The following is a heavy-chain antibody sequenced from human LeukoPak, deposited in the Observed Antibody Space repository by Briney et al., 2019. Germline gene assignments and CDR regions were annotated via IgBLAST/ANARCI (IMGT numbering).Heavy chain of an antibody. D-gene: IGHD2-8*01. Sequence: PGGSLRLSCAASGFTFSSYAMSWVRQAPGKGLEWVSGISGSGGGTYNADSVKGRFTISSDNSKNTLYLQMNSLRAEDTAVYYCAKNGVNYWYFDLWGRGTLVTVSS. CDR3: AKNGVNYWYFDL. CDR1: GFTFSSYA. CDR2: ISGSGGGT. J-gene: IGHJ2*01. V-gene: IGHV3-23*01.